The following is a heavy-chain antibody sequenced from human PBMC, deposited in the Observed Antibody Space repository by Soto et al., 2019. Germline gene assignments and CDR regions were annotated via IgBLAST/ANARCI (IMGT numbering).Heavy chain of an antibody. D-gene: IGHD2-2*02. CDR1: GGSISSGGYY. J-gene: IGHJ5*02. CDR2: IYYSGST. V-gene: IGHV4-31*03. CDR3: ARVTVVPAAISGWIDL. Sequence: PSETLSLTCTVSGGSISSGGYYWSWIRQHPGKGLEWIGYIYYSGSTYYNPSLKSRVTISVDTSKNQFSLKLSSVTAADTAVYYCARVTVVPAAISGWIDLRGQGTLVTVSS.